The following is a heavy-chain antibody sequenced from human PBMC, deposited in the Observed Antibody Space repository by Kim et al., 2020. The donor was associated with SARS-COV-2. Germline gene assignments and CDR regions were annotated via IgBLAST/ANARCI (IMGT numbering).Heavy chain of an antibody. J-gene: IGHJ6*02. CDR3: ARGGYSGYVDYYYYYGMDV. D-gene: IGHD5-12*01. V-gene: IGHV3-48*02. Sequence: GRFTISRDNAKNSLYLQMNSLRDEDTAVYYCARGGYSGYVDYYYYYGMDVWGQGTTVTVSS.